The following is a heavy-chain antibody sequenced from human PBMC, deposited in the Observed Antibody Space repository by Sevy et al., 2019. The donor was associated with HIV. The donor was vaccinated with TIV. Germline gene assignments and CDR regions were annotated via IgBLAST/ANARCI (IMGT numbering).Heavy chain of an antibody. CDR1: GFTFSSYG. J-gene: IGHJ4*02. D-gene: IGHD5-12*01. Sequence: GGSLRLSCAASGFTFSSYGMHWVRQAPGKGLEWVAVISYDGSNKYYVDSVKGRFTISRDNSKNTLYLQMNSLRAEDTAVYYCAKGGLVEMATISAYWGQGTLVTVSS. CDR2: ISYDGSNK. CDR3: AKGGLVEMATISAY. V-gene: IGHV3-30*18.